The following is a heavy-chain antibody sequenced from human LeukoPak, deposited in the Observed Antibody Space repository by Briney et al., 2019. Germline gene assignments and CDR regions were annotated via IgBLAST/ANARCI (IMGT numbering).Heavy chain of an antibody. D-gene: IGHD3-10*02. J-gene: IGHJ6*04. V-gene: IGHV3-23*01. Sequence: GGSLRLSCAASGFTFSSYGMSWVRQAPGKGLEWVSAISGSGGSTYYADSVKGRFTISRDNSKNTLYLQMDSLRAEDTAVYYCAELGITMIGGVWGKGTTVTISS. CDR2: ISGSGGST. CDR3: AELGITMIGGV. CDR1: GFTFSSYG.